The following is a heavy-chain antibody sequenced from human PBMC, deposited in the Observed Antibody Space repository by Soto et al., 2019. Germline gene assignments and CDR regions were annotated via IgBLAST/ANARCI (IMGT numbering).Heavy chain of an antibody. J-gene: IGHJ4*02. D-gene: IGHD3-3*01. V-gene: IGHV1-69*06. CDR3: ARRDTSGFLRYFDN. CDR2: IVPNVGTV. Sequence: GASVKVSCKSSGGTFSSFINYPINWVRQAPGQGLEWMGGIVPNVGTVNYAQKFRGKVTITADKSTGTAYMELSSLRSEDTALYYCARRDTSGFLRYFDNWGQGTQVTVPS. CDR1: GGTFSSFINYP.